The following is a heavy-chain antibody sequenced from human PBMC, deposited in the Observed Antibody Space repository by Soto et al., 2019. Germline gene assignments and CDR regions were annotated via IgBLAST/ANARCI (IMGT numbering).Heavy chain of an antibody. CDR3: ARAPIYAYEYFQH. D-gene: IGHD5-12*01. J-gene: IGHJ1*01. Sequence: QLQLQESGPGLVKPSETLSLTCTVSGGSISSSSYYWGWIRQPPGKGLEWIGSIYYSGSTYYNPSLKSRVTISVDTSKNQFSLKLSSVTAADTAVYYCARAPIYAYEYFQHWGQGTLVTVSS. CDR2: IYYSGST. CDR1: GGSISSSSYY. V-gene: IGHV4-39*01.